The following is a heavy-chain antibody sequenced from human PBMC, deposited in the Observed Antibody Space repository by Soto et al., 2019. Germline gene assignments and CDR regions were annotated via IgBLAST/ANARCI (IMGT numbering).Heavy chain of an antibody. V-gene: IGHV1-2*04. CDR1: GYTFTGYY. D-gene: IGHD6-13*01. CDR3: ARGRIAAAGTNYYYYGMDV. Sequence: ASVKVSCKXSGYTFTGYYMHWVRQAPGQGLEWMGWINPNSGGTNYAQKFQGWVTMTRDTSISTAYMELSRLRSDDTAVYYCARGRIAAAGTNYYYYGMDVWGQGTTVTVSS. J-gene: IGHJ6*02. CDR2: INPNSGGT.